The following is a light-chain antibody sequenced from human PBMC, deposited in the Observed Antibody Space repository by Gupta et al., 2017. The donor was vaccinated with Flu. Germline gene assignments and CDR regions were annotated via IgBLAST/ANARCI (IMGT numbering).Light chain of an antibody. J-gene: IGLJ1*01. CDR3: LSKTGSITYV. Sequence: ALTQPASVSGSPGQSITISCPGTFSDVGGYNYVSWYQHYPGKAPKLMIYEVSNRPSGVSNRFSGSKSGYTASLTISGLQAEDEADYYCLSKTGSITYVFGTGTKVTVL. CDR2: EVS. CDR1: FSDVGGYNY. V-gene: IGLV2-14*01.